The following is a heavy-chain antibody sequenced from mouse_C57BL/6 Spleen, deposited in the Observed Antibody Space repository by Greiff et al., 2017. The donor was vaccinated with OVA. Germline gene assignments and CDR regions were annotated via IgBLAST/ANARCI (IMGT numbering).Heavy chain of an antibody. D-gene: IGHD2-4*01. CDR2: IYPGDGDT. CDR3: ARSDSLDY. J-gene: IGHJ2*01. Sequence: VQRVESGPELVKPGASVKISCKASGYAFSSSWMNWVKQRPGKGLEWIGRIYPGDGDTNYNGKFKGKATLTADKSSSTAYMQLSSLTSEDSAVYFCARSDSLDYWGQGTTLTVSS. CDR1: GYAFSSSW. V-gene: IGHV1-82*01.